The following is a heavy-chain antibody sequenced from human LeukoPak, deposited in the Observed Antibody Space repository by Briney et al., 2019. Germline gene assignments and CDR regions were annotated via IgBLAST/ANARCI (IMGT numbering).Heavy chain of an antibody. D-gene: IGHD6-19*01. J-gene: IGHJ4*02. Sequence: PGRSLRLSCAASGFTFDDYAMHWVRQAPGKGLEWVSGISWNSGSIGYADSVKGRFTISRDSAKNSLYLQMNSLRAEDTAVYYCARDESAVAGTDSYYFDYWGQGTLVTVSS. CDR2: ISWNSGSI. V-gene: IGHV3-9*01. CDR3: ARDESAVAGTDSYYFDY. CDR1: GFTFDDYA.